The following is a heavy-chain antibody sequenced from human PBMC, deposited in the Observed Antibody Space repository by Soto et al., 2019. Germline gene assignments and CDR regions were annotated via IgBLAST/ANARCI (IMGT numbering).Heavy chain of an antibody. CDR2: TSYDGSNK. V-gene: IGHV3-30*19. D-gene: IGHD3-16*01. J-gene: IGHJ4*02. Sequence: QVQLVESGGGVVQPGTSLRLYCVGSGFTFRSYVIHWVRQAPGKGLEWVALTSYDGSNKYYDHSVKGRFTISRDNSRKTVDLPMDTLRHEDTAIYYCARWGTTGGLDVWGQGTLVSVSS. CDR3: ARWGTTGGLDV. CDR1: GFTFRSYV.